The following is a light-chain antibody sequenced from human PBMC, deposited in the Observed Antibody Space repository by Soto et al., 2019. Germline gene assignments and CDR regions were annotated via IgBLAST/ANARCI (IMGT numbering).Light chain of an antibody. V-gene: IGLV1-40*01. CDR2: ANS. CDR3: QSYDSSLSGVV. CDR1: SSNIGARYD. J-gene: IGLJ2*01. Sequence: QSVLTQPPSVSGAPGQRVTISCTGSSSNIGARYDVHWYQQLPGTAPKLLIYANSNRPSGVPDRFSGSKSGTSASLAITGLQAEDEADYYCQSYDSSLSGVVFGRGTKVTVL.